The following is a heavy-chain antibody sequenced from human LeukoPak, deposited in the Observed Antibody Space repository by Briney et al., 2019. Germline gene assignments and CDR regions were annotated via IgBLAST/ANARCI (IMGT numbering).Heavy chain of an antibody. CDR2: INHSGST. V-gene: IGHV4-34*01. CDR1: GGSFSGYY. Sequence: PSETLSLTCAVYGGSFSGYYWSWIRQPPGKGLEWIGEINHSGSTNYNPSLKSRVTISVDTSKNQFSLKLSSVTAADTAVYYCAIHYCSGVSTGQAWGQGTLVTVSS. CDR3: AIHYCSGVSTGQA. D-gene: IGHD3-10*01. J-gene: IGHJ5*02.